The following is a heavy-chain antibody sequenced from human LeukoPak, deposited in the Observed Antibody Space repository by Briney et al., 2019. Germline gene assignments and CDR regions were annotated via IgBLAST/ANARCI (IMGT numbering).Heavy chain of an antibody. V-gene: IGHV3-13*01. Sequence: GGSLRLSCAASGFTFSSYDMHWVRQATGKGLEWVSGISTAGDTFYPGSVRGRFTVSRENAKKSLYLQMNSLRAEDTAVYYCARGGLWGTFDYWGQGTLVTVSS. CDR1: GFTFSSYD. J-gene: IGHJ4*02. D-gene: IGHD1-1*01. CDR2: ISTAGDT. CDR3: ARGGLWGTFDY.